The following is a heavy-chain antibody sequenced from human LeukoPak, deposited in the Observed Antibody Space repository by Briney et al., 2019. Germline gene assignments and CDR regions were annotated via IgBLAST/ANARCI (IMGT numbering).Heavy chain of an antibody. J-gene: IGHJ5*02. CDR3: ARGGFRVGDYVWGSYRYTSGWFDP. CDR1: GGSFSGYY. V-gene: IGHV4-34*01. D-gene: IGHD3-16*02. Sequence: SETLSLTCAVYGGSFSGYYWSWIRQPPGKGLEWIGEINHSGGTNYNPSLKSRVTISVDTSKNQFSLKLSSVTAADTAVYYCARGGFRVGDYVWGSYRYTSGWFDPWGQGTLVTVSS. CDR2: INHSGGT.